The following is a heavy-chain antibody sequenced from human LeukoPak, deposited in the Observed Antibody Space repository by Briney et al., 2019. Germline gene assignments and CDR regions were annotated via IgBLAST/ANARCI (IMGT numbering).Heavy chain of an antibody. D-gene: IGHD6-19*01. V-gene: IGHV4-39*07. CDR1: GGSISSSSYY. Sequence: SETLSLTCTVSGGSISSSSYYWGWIRQPPGKGLEWIGSIYYSGNTYYNPSLKSRVTISLDTSKNQFSLNLNSVTAADTALYFCARAAGSGLIDYWGQGILVIVSS. CDR2: IYYSGNT. CDR3: ARAAGSGLIDY. J-gene: IGHJ4*02.